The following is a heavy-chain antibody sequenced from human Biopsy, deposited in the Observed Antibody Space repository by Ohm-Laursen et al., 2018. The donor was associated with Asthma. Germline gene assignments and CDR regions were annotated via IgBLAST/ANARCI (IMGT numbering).Heavy chain of an antibody. V-gene: IGHV3-33*01. Sequence: SLRLSCTAFGITFSTYGMHWVRQAPGKGLEWVSFIWYDGRKKTYADSVKGRFTISRDNSKNTLYLQMNSLRAEDTAVYYCARKIAARGGMGVWGQGTTVTVSS. CDR1: GITFSTYG. D-gene: IGHD6-6*01. CDR2: IWYDGRKK. CDR3: ARKIAARGGMGV. J-gene: IGHJ6*02.